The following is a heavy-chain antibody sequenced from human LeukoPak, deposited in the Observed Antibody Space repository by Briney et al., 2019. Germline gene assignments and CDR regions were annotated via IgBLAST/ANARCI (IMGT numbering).Heavy chain of an antibody. CDR3: ARGYSSGWS. V-gene: IGHV1-2*02. D-gene: IGHD6-19*01. J-gene: IGHJ5*02. CDR1: GYTFTGYY. CDR2: INPNSGAT. Sequence: ASVQVSCKTPGYTFTGYYIHWVRQPPGQGLEWMGWINPNSGATDYAQKFQGRVTMTRDTSISTAYMELSRLRSDDTAVYYCARGYSSGWSWGQGTLVTVSS.